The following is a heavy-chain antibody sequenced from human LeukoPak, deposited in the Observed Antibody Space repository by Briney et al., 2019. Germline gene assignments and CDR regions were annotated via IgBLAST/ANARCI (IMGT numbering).Heavy chain of an antibody. D-gene: IGHD5-18*01. V-gene: IGHV4-61*01. CDR2: SYYSGST. J-gene: IGHJ4*02. Sequence: PSETLSLTCTVSGGSVSSGSYYWSWIRQPPGKGLEWIGYSYYSGSTNYNPSLKSRVTISVDTSKNQFSLKLSSVTAADTAVYHCAREAMYSYGNNFDYWGQGTLVTVSS. CDR1: GGSVSSGSYY. CDR3: AREAMYSYGNNFDY.